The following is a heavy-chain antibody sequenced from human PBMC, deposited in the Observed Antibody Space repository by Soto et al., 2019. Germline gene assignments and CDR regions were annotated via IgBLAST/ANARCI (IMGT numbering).Heavy chain of an antibody. J-gene: IGHJ4*02. Sequence: PGESLRLSCAASGFTFSSYWMHWFRQAPGKGLVWVSRINTDGSNTAYADSVKGRFTISRDNAKNTLYLQVSGLRAEDTAVYYCARWFTYGNFDYFDYWGQGTQVTVSS. V-gene: IGHV3-74*01. D-gene: IGHD3-10*01. CDR1: GFTFSSYW. CDR3: ARWFTYGNFDYFDY. CDR2: INTDGSNT.